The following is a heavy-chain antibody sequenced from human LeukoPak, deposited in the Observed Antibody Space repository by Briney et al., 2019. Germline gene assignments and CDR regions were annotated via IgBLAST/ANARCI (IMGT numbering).Heavy chain of an antibody. D-gene: IGHD5-24*01. CDR2: IYYSGST. CDR3: ARRQQTGGDNGLHNWFDP. CDR1: DGSSSSSS. V-gene: IGHV4-59*08. Sequence: PSETLSLTCTVSDGSSSSSSWNWIRQPPGKGLEWIGYIYYSGSTKYNPSLESRVTISVDTSKSQISLNMRSVTAADTAIYYCARRQQTGGDNGLHNWFDPWGQGILVTVSS. J-gene: IGHJ5*02.